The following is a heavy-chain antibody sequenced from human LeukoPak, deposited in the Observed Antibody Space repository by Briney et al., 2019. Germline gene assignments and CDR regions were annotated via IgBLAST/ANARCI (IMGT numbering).Heavy chain of an antibody. CDR2: IYYSGST. CDR1: GGSISSYY. V-gene: IGHV4-59*01. J-gene: IGHJ4*02. CDR3: ARDRDFWSGIYY. Sequence: SETLSLTCTVSGGSISSYYWSWIRQPPGKGLEWIGYIYYSGSTNYNPSLKSRVTISVDTSKNQFSLKLSSVTAADTAVYYCARDRDFWSGIYYWGQGTLVTVSS. D-gene: IGHD3-3*01.